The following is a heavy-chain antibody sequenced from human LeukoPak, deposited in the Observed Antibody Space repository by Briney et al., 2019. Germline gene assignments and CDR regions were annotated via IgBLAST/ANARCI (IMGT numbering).Heavy chain of an antibody. V-gene: IGHV3-30*04. Sequence: GGSLRLSCAASGFTFSSYAMHWVRQAPGKGLEWVAVISYDGSNKYYADSVKGRFTISRDNSKNTLYLQMNSLRAEDTAVYYCASLYAWGSYRDFDYWGQGTLVTVSS. CDR3: ASLYAWGSYRDFDY. CDR1: GFTFSSYA. D-gene: IGHD3-16*02. J-gene: IGHJ4*02. CDR2: ISYDGSNK.